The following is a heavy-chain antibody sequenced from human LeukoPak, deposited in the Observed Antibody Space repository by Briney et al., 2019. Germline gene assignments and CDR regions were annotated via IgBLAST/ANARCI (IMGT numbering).Heavy chain of an antibody. CDR2: INIDGST. D-gene: IGHD3-10*01. V-gene: IGHV3-74*01. J-gene: IGHJ3*02. Sequence: GGSLRLSCAASGLTFSSSWMHWVRQVPGKGLLWVSRINIDGSTFYADSVKGRFTISRDNAKNTVYLQMNSLRAEDTAVYYCARASGNDAFDIWGQGTMVTVSS. CDR1: GLTFSSSW. CDR3: ARASGNDAFDI.